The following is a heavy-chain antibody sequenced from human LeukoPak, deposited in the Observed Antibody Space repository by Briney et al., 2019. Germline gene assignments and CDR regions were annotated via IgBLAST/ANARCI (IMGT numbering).Heavy chain of an antibody. CDR2: IRSSTTYV. J-gene: IGHJ4*02. CDR1: GFTFSNYN. Sequence: GGSLRLSCAASGFTFSNYNMNWVRQAPGKGLEWVSSIRSSTTYVYYADSVKGRFTISRDNSKNTLYLQMNSLRAEDTAVYYCAKDKSSGPFDYWGQGTLVTVSS. D-gene: IGHD3-22*01. CDR3: AKDKSSGPFDY. V-gene: IGHV3-21*01.